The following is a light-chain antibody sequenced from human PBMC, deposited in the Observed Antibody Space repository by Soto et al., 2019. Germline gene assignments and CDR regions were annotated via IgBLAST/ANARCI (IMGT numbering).Light chain of an antibody. J-gene: IGKJ5*01. CDR2: AAS. Sequence: EVVLTQSPGTLSLSPGGRATLSCRASQSVSRRLAWYQQRPGQAPRLLIYAASDRPTGIPDRFSGSGSGTDFTLTISRLEPEDFAVYYCQQYGRSPITFGLGTRLEIK. V-gene: IGKV3-20*01. CDR3: QQYGRSPIT. CDR1: QSVSRR.